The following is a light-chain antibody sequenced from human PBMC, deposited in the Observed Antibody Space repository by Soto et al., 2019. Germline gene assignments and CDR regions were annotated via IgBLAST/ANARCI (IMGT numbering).Light chain of an antibody. Sequence: EIVLTQSPGTLSVSPGERAALSCRASQSVSSNLAWYQQKPGQAPRLLIYGASTRATGIPARFSGSGSGTDFTLTISSLEPEDFAVYYCQQRSNWPTFGQGTKVDI. CDR3: QQRSNWPT. CDR1: QSVSSN. J-gene: IGKJ1*01. CDR2: GAS. V-gene: IGKV3-11*01.